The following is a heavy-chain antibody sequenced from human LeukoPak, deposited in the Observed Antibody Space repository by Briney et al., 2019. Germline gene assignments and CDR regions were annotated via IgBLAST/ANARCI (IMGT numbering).Heavy chain of an antibody. CDR1: GYTFTSYD. Sequence: ASVKVSCKASGYTFTSYDINWVRQATGQGLEWMGWISAYNGNTNYAQKVQGRVTMTTDTSTSTAYMELRSLRSDDTAVYYCARVVVAAAADAFDIWGQGTMVTVSS. V-gene: IGHV1-18*01. D-gene: IGHD2-15*01. CDR3: ARVVVAAAADAFDI. CDR2: ISAYNGNT. J-gene: IGHJ3*02.